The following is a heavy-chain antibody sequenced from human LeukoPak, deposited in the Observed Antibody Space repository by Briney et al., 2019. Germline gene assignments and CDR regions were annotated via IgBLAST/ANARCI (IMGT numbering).Heavy chain of an antibody. V-gene: IGHV1-18*01. J-gene: IGHJ4*02. CDR1: GYTFTSYD. D-gene: IGHD1-26*01. CDR3: ARDPAVTIVGATLFDY. CDR2: ISAYNGNT. Sequence: ASVKVSCKASGYTFTSYDISWVRQAPGQGLEWMGWISAYNGNTNYPQKLQGRVTMTTDTSTSTAYMELRSLRSDDTAVYYCARDPAVTIVGATLFDYWGQGTLVTVSS.